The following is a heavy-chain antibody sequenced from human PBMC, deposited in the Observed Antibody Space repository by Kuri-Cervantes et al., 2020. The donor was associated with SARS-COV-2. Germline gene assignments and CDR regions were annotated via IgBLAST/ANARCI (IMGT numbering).Heavy chain of an antibody. D-gene: IGHD2-15*01. CDR1: GFTFSSYW. Sequence: GESLKISCAASGFTFSSYWMSWVRQAPGKGLEWVANIKQDGSEKYYVDSVKGRFTISRDNAKNSLYLQMNSLRAEDTAVYYCATLPGSTHYYYYMDVWGKGTTVTVSS. CDR2: IKQDGSEK. V-gene: IGHV3-7*01. J-gene: IGHJ6*03. CDR3: ATLPGSTHYYYYMDV.